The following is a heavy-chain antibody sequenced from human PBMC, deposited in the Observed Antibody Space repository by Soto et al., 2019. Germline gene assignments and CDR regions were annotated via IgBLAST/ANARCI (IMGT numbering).Heavy chain of an antibody. D-gene: IGHD1-26*01. Sequence: SETLSLTCTVSGGSISSYYWSWIRQPPGKGLEWIGYIYYSGSTNYNPSLKSRVTISVDTSKNQFSLKLSSVTAADTAVYYCASGVGELLNYYYYMDVWGKGTTVTVSS. CDR3: ASGVGELLNYYYYMDV. CDR1: GGSISSYY. V-gene: IGHV4-59*01. J-gene: IGHJ6*03. CDR2: IYYSGST.